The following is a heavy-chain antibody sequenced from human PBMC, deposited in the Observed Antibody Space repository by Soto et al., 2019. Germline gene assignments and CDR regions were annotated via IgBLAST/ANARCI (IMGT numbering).Heavy chain of an antibody. V-gene: IGHV4-4*02. Sequence: QVQLQESGPGLVKPSGTLSLTCAVSSGSISSSNWWSWVSQPPGKGLEWIGEIYHSGSTNYNPSLKSRVTISVDKSENQFSLKLSSVTAADTAVYYCARGRTTVLGSRRTSYYFDYWGQGTLVTVSS. D-gene: IGHD4-4*01. CDR1: SGSISSSNW. CDR3: ARGRTTVLGSRRTSYYFDY. J-gene: IGHJ4*02. CDR2: IYHSGST.